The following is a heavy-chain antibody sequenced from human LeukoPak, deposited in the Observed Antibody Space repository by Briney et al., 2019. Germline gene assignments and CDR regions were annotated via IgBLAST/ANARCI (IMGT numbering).Heavy chain of an antibody. J-gene: IGHJ4*02. V-gene: IGHV3-21*01. Sequence: GGSLRLSCAASGFTFSSYYMNWVRQAPGKGLEWVSSISRTTNYTYYTDSVKGRFTISRDNAKNTLYLQMNSLRAEDTAVYFCASISYDISGYYDYWGQGTLVTVSS. D-gene: IGHD3-22*01. CDR1: GFTFSSYY. CDR3: ASISYDISGYYDY. CDR2: ISRTTNYT.